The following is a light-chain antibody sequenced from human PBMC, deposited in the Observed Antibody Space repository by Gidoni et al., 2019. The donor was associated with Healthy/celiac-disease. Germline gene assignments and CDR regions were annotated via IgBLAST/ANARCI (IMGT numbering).Light chain of an antibody. CDR3: QQRSNWQGIT. CDR2: DSS. CDR1: QSVRSY. Sequence: EIVLTQSPATLSLSPGERATLSCRASQSVRSYLAWYQQKPGQAPRLLIYDSSNRATGIPARFSGSGSGTDFTLTISSLEPEDFAVYYCQQRSNWQGITFGQGTRLEIK. J-gene: IGKJ5*01. V-gene: IGKV3-11*01.